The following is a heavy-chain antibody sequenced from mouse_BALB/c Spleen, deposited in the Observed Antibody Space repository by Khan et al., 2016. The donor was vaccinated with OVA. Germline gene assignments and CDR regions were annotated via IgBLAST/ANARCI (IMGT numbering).Heavy chain of an antibody. J-gene: IGHJ2*01. CDR2: IYPGTGNT. CDR3: AREEALYYVDY. V-gene: IGHV1S132*01. CDR1: GYTFTSYW. Sequence: QVRLQQSGTELVKPGASVKLSCKTSGYTFTSYWIYWVQQRSEQGLEWIARIYPGTGNTYYSEKFNGKASLTADKSSSTAYLHLSSLKSEDSAVDFCAREEALYYVDYWGQGTTLTVSS. D-gene: IGHD3-2*02.